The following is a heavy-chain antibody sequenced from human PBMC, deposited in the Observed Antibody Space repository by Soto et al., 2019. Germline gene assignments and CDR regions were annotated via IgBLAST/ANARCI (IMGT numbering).Heavy chain of an antibody. D-gene: IGHD2-21*01. CDR3: ARDKHTYYGMDV. Sequence: QAGGSLRLSCAASGFTVSSNYMSWVRQAPGKGLEWVSVIYSGGSTYYADSVKGRFTISRDNSKNTLYLQMNSLRAEDTAVYYCARDKHTYYGMDVWGQGTTVTVSS. CDR2: IYSGGST. V-gene: IGHV3-53*01. CDR1: GFTVSSNY. J-gene: IGHJ6*02.